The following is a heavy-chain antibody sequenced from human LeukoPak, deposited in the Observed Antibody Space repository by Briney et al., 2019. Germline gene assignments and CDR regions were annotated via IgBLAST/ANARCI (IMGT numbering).Heavy chain of an antibody. V-gene: IGHV3-23*01. J-gene: IGHJ6*02. CDR3: VKDDYRGGDCRSPYYYGMDV. Sequence: GGSLRLSCAASGFTFSTYAMTWVRQAPGKGLEWVSGISGSGNTPYYADSVQGRFTISRDNSKNTLYLQMDSLRAEDTAIYYCVKDDYRGGDCRSPYYYGMDVWGQGTTVTVSS. CDR2: ISGSGNTP. D-gene: IGHD2-21*02. CDR1: GFTFSTYA.